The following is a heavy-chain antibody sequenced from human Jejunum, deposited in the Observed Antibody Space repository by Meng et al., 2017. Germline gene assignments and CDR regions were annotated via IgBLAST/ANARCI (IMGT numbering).Heavy chain of an antibody. Sequence: QVHRQWSGPGLVKPSGTLSLTCEVAGDSVSSTNWWDWLRQPPGKGLEWIGEIYHSGRTNFNPSLESRVTISVDESKNQFSLTLNSVTAADTAVYYCARGVGDIRVGFDYWGQGILVTVSS. V-gene: IGHV4-4*02. J-gene: IGHJ4*02. CDR2: IYHSGRT. CDR3: ARGVGDIRVGFDY. D-gene: IGHD5-12*01. CDR1: GDSVSSTNW.